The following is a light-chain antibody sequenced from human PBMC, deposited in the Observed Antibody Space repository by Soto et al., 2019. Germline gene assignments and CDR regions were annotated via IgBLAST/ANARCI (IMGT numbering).Light chain of an antibody. J-gene: IGKJ3*01. CDR2: AAS. CDR1: QGISND. CDR3: QKYSSVPFT. V-gene: IGKV1-27*01. Sequence: DIQMTQSPSSLSASVGDRVTITCRASQGISNDVAWYQQNPGKVPKLLIYAASTLQSGVPSRFSGSGSGTDFTLTISSLQPEDAGTYYCQKYSSVPFTFGPGTKVEIK.